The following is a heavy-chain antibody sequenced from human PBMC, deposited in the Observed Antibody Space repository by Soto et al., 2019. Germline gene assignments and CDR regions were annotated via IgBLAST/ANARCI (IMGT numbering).Heavy chain of an antibody. J-gene: IGHJ3*02. D-gene: IGHD6-19*01. Sequence: PVGSLRLSCAASGFTFSSYCIHWVRHPPGKGLVWVSRINTYGSATKYADSVQGRFSISKDNAENTLYLQMNNLRADDTAVYYCVRVLKSIGWDNDVFDIWGQGTMVTVSS. CDR2: INTYGSAT. CDR3: VRVLKSIGWDNDVFDI. V-gene: IGHV3-74*01. CDR1: GFTFSSYC.